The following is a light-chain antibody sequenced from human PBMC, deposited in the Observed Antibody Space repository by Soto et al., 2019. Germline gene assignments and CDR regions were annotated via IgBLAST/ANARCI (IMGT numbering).Light chain of an antibody. CDR2: DVS. CDR1: SSDVGAYNY. CDR3: SSYTSSITYV. V-gene: IGLV2-14*01. Sequence: QSVLTQPASVSGSPGQSINISCTGASSDVGAYNYVSWYQQHPGKAPKLMIYDVSSRPSGVSNRFSGSKSGNTASLTISGLQAEDEADYYCSSYTSSITYVFGTGTKLTVL. J-gene: IGLJ1*01.